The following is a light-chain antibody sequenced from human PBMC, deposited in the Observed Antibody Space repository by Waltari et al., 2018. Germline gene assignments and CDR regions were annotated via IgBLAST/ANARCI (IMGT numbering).Light chain of an antibody. J-gene: IGKJ4*01. Sequence: EIVLTQSPGTLSLSPGERATLSCRASQSVSTTYLAWYQQRPGQTPRLLIYGTSNRATGTPDRFSGSGSGTDFTLIISRLEPEDFAVYYCQRYGNSPRVTFGGGTKVEIK. CDR3: QRYGNSPRVT. CDR1: QSVSTTY. V-gene: IGKV3-20*01. CDR2: GTS.